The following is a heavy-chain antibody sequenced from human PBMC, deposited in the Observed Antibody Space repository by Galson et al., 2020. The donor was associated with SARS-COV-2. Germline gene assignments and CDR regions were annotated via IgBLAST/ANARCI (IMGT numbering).Heavy chain of an antibody. D-gene: IGHD3-10*01. CDR2: INWSGGTT. Sequence: GGSLRLSCAASGFMFGDYGMTWVRQAPGKGLEWVAGINWSGGTTVYADSVKGRFTISRDNAKNTLYLQMNSLRVEDTGFYYCARKDYYGSGHALWGQGPTVTVSS. J-gene: IGHJ6*02. V-gene: IGHV3-20*04. CDR3: ARKDYYGSGHAL. CDR1: GFMFGDYG.